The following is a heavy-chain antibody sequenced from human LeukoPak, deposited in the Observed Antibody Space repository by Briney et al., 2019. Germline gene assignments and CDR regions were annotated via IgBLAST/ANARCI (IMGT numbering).Heavy chain of an antibody. CDR1: GGSISSGGYY. CDR2: IYYSGST. Sequence: SETLSLTCTVSGGSISSGGYYWSWIRQHPGKGLEWIGYIYYSGSTYYNPSLKSRVTISVDTSKYQFSLKLSSVTAADTAVYYCASSIAAAGIPSSFDPWGQGTLVTVSS. D-gene: IGHD6-13*01. J-gene: IGHJ5*02. V-gene: IGHV4-31*03. CDR3: ASSIAAAGIPSSFDP.